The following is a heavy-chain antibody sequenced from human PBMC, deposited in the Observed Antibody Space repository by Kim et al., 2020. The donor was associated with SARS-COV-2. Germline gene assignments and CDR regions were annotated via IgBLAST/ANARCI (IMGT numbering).Heavy chain of an antibody. J-gene: IGHJ4*02. CDR3: ARGGDSSSSYFDY. D-gene: IGHD6-6*01. Sequence: YADSGKGRFTISGDNAKNSLYLQMNSLRAEDTAVYYCARGGDSSSSYFDYWGQGTLVTVSS. V-gene: IGHV3-48*03.